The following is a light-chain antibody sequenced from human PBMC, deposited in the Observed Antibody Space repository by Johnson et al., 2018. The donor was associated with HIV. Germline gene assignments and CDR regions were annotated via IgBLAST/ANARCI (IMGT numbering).Light chain of an antibody. CDR1: SSNIGNNY. Sequence: QSVLTQPPSVSAAPRQKVTISCSGSSSNIGNNYVSWYQQLPGTAPKLLIYENNKRPSGIPDRFSGSKSGTSATLGITGLQTGDEADYYCGTWDSSLSAGVLGTGTKVTV. CDR2: ENN. CDR3: GTWDSSLSAGV. J-gene: IGLJ1*01. V-gene: IGLV1-51*02.